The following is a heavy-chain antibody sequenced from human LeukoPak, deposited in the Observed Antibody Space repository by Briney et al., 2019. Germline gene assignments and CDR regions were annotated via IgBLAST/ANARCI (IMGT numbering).Heavy chain of an antibody. J-gene: IGHJ4*02. CDR3: ARGMADTAMVFYYFDY. V-gene: IGHV4-34*01. D-gene: IGHD5-18*01. Sequence: SETLSLTCAVYGGSFGGYYWSWIRQPPGKGLEWIGEINHSGSTNYNPSLKSRVTISVDTSKNQFSLKLSSVTAADTAVYYCARGMADTAMVFYYFDYWGQGTLVTVSS. CDR2: INHSGST. CDR1: GGSFGGYY.